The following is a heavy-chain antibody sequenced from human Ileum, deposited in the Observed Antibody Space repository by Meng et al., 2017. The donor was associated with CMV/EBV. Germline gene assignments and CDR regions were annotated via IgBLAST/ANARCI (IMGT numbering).Heavy chain of an antibody. V-gene: IGHV4-30-4*08. CDR1: GDSIISDDHY. Sequence: VQLQGQGPGLVKSSQPLSLTCNVSGDSIISDDHYWSWIRQPPGKGLEWIGYVFYSGSTYYNPSLMRRVTISVDTSKNQFSLRLSSVTAADTAVYYCARELRYGDYYFDSWGQGTLVTVSS. J-gene: IGHJ4*02. CDR2: VFYSGST. D-gene: IGHD4-17*01. CDR3: ARELRYGDYYFDS.